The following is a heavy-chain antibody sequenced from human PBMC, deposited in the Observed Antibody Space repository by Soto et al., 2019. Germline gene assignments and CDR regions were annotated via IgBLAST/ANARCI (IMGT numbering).Heavy chain of an antibody. J-gene: IGHJ3*02. Sequence: GVSLGLSCAASGFSFSSYGMQRIRQAPGKGLEWVAVISYDGSNKYYADSVKGRLTISRDNSKNTLYLQMNSLRGEDTAVYYCAKDNGSGCDWLRVGDASDIWGQGT. CDR2: ISYDGSNK. CDR3: AKDNGSGCDWLRVGDASDI. CDR1: GFSFSSYG. V-gene: IGHV3-30*18. D-gene: IGHD5-12*01.